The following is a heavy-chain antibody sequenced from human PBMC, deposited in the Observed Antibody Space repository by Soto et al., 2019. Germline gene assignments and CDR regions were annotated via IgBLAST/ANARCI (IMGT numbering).Heavy chain of an antibody. J-gene: IGHJ5*02. D-gene: IGHD6-6*01. Sequence: QVQLQESGPGLVKPSETLSLTCTVSGGSISSYYWSWIRQPPGKGLEWIGYIYYSGSTNYNPSLKSRVTISVDTSKNQFSLKLSSVTAADTAVYYCARQWPSSSASRRWFDPWGQGTLVTVSS. CDR2: IYYSGST. V-gene: IGHV4-59*08. CDR1: GGSISSYY. CDR3: ARQWPSSSASRRWFDP.